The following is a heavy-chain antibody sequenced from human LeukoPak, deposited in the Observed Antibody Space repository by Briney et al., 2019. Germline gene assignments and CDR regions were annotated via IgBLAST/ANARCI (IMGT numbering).Heavy chain of an antibody. J-gene: IGHJ6*02. CDR2: IYSGGST. CDR1: GFTVSGNY. V-gene: IGHV3-53*01. Sequence: GGSLRLSCAASGFTVSGNYMSWVRQAPGKGLEWVSVIYSGGSTYYADSVKGRFTISRDNSKNTLYLQMNSLRAEDTAVYYCARDRVGYYDSSGYSYYYYYGMDVWGQGTTVTVSS. D-gene: IGHD3-22*01. CDR3: ARDRVGYYDSSGYSYYYYYGMDV.